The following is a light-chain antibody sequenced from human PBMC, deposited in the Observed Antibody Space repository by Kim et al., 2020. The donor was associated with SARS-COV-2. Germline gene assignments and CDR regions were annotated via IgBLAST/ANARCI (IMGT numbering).Light chain of an antibody. V-gene: IGLV3-19*01. CDR1: SLRSYY. CDR3: NSLVSSGNHLV. J-gene: IGLJ2*01. Sequence: SSELTQDPAVSVALGQTVRITCQGDSLRSYYASWYQQKPGQAPVLVIYGKNNRSSGIPDRFPGSSSGNTASLTITGAQGEGEADYYCNSLVSSGNHLVFG. CDR2: GKN.